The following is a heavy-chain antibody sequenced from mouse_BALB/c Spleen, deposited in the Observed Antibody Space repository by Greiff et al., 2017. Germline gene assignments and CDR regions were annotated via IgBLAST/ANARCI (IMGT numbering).Heavy chain of an antibody. Sequence: DVKLVESGGGLVKPGGSLKLSCAASGFTFSSYTMSWVRQTPEKRLEWVATISSGGSYTYYPDSVKGRFTISRDNAKNTLYLQMSSLKSEDTAMYYCTRDKREFAYWGQGTLVTVSA. CDR1: GFTFSSYT. V-gene: IGHV5-6-4*01. J-gene: IGHJ3*01. CDR3: TRDKREFAY. CDR2: ISSGGSYT.